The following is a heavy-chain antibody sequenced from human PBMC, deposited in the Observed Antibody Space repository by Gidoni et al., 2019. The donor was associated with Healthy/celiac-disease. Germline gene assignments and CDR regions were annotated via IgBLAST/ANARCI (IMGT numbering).Heavy chain of an antibody. CDR2: ISSSSSTI. D-gene: IGHD2-2*01. J-gene: IGHJ6*02. CDR1: GFTFSSYS. Sequence: EVQLVESGGGLVQPGGSLRLSCAASGFTFSSYSMNWVRQAPGKGLEWVSYISSSSSTIYYADSVKGRFTISRDNAKNSLYLQMNSLRAEDTAVYYCASNPTPASYYYYYGMDVWGQGTTVTVSS. CDR3: ASNPTPASYYYYYGMDV. V-gene: IGHV3-48*04.